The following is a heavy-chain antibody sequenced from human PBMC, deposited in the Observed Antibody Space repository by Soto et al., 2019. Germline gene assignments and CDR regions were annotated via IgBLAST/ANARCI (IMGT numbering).Heavy chain of an antibody. CDR3: ARVSSIYKDSGFDY. CDR1: GFTVSSNY. CDR2: IYSGGST. J-gene: IGHJ4*02. Sequence: GGSLRLSCAASGFTVSSNYMSWVRQAPGKGLEWVSVIYSGGSTYYADSVKGRFTISRDNSKNTLYLQMNSLRAEDTAVYYCARVSSIYKDSGFDYWGQGTLVTVSS. D-gene: IGHD3-3*02. V-gene: IGHV3-53*01.